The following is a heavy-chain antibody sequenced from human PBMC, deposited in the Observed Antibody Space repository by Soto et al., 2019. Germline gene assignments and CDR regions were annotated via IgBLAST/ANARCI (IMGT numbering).Heavy chain of an antibody. CDR3: ASGDYYYGIDV. D-gene: IGHD3-16*01. Sequence: QVQLVESGGGLVKPGGSLRLSCAASGFTFSDYYMSWIRQAPGKGLEWVSYISSSSRYTNYADSVKGRFTISRDNAQNSLYQQLNSLRAEVKAVYYCASGDYYYGIDVWGQGTTVTVSS. CDR1: GFTFSDYY. J-gene: IGHJ6*02. CDR2: ISSSSRYT. V-gene: IGHV3-11*06.